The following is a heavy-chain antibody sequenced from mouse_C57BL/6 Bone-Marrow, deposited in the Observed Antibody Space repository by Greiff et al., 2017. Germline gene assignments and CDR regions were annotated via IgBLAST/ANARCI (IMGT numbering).Heavy chain of an antibody. CDR3: ARYSYYFDY. Sequence: EVQLQQSGPVLVKPGASVKMSCKASGYTFTDYYMNWVKQSHGKSLEWIGVINPYNGGTSYNQKFKGKATLTVDKSSSTAYMELNSLTSEDSAVYYCARYSYYFDYWGQGTTLTVSS. CDR2: INPYNGGT. J-gene: IGHJ2*01. CDR1: GYTFTDYY. V-gene: IGHV1-19*01.